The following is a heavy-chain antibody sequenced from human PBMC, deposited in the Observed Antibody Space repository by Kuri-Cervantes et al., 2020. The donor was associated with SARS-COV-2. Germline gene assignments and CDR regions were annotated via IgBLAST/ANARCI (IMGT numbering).Heavy chain of an antibody. J-gene: IGHJ6*02. D-gene: IGHD2-8*01. CDR2: ISSSSSTI. V-gene: IGHV3-48*02. CDR3: ARDVLVDLYYGMDV. CDR1: GFTFSSYS. Sequence: GESLKISCAASGFTFSSYSMNWVRQAPGKGLEWVSYISSSSSTIYYADSVKGRFTISRDNAKNSLYLQMNSLRDEDTAVYYCARDVLVDLYYGMDVWGQGTTVTVSS.